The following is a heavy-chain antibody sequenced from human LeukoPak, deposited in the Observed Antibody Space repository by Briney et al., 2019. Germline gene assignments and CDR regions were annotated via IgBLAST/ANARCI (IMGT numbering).Heavy chain of an antibody. D-gene: IGHD3-22*01. Sequence: GALRLSCAASGFTFSSYAMRWVRQAPGKGLEWVSLIYSGGSTFYADSVKGRFTISRDNSKNTLSLQMNSLRAEDTAVYYCASTDITVVVTAYGMAVWGQGTTVTVSS. J-gene: IGHJ6*02. CDR3: ASTDITVVVTAYGMAV. CDR1: GFTFSSYA. V-gene: IGHV3-66*01. CDR2: IYSGGST.